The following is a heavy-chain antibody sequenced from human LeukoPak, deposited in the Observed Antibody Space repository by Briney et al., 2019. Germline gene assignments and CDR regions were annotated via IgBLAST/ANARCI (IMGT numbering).Heavy chain of an antibody. CDR2: IYYSGST. CDR1: GGSISSYY. CDR3: ARSFRRATVTTRYWYLDL. V-gene: IGHV4-59*12. J-gene: IGHJ2*01. Sequence: PSETLSLTCTVSGGSISSYYWSWIRQPPGKGLEWIGYIYYSGSTNYNPSLKSRVTISVDTSKNQFSLKLSSVTAADTAVYYCARSFRRATVTTRYWYLDLWGRGTLVTVSS. D-gene: IGHD4-17*01.